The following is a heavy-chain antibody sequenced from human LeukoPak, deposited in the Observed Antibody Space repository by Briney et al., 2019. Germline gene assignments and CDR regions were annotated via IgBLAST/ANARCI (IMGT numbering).Heavy chain of an antibody. Sequence: PGGSLRLSCAASGFTFSSYWMSWVRQAPGKGLEWVANIKQDGSEKYYVDSVKGRFTISRHNSKNTLYLQMNSLRAEDTAVYYCAIDSSGYYPLGFDYWGQGTLVTVSS. J-gene: IGHJ4*02. D-gene: IGHD3-22*01. CDR2: IKQDGSEK. CDR1: GFTFSSYW. CDR3: AIDSSGYYPLGFDY. V-gene: IGHV3-7*03.